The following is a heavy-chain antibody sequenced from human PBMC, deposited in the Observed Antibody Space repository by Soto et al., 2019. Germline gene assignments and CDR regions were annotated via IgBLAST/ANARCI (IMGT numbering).Heavy chain of an antibody. V-gene: IGHV2-26*01. Sequence: QVTLKESGPVLVKPTETLTLTCTVSGISLSNDRTGVSWIRQPPGKALERLAHIFSNDEKSHSTSLKSRLTIFKDTSKSQVVLTMTNVDPVDTATYYCALILRNNHHPPDYWGQGTLVTVAS. J-gene: IGHJ4*02. CDR2: IFSNDEK. CDR1: GISLSNDRTG. CDR3: ALILRNNHHPPDY.